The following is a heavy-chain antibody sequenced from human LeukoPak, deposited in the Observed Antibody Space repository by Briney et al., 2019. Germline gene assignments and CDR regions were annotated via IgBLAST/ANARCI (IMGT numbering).Heavy chain of an antibody. Sequence: GGSLRLSCEASGFTFSSYAMSWVRQAPGKGLDWVSGISTNGGSTSYADPVKGRFTISRDNSKNTLYLQMNSLRAEDTAVYYCAKSVESAVTTNPYFDYWGQGILVTVSS. V-gene: IGHV3-23*01. J-gene: IGHJ4*02. CDR3: AKSVESAVTTNPYFDY. D-gene: IGHD4-17*01. CDR2: ISTNGGST. CDR1: GFTFSSYA.